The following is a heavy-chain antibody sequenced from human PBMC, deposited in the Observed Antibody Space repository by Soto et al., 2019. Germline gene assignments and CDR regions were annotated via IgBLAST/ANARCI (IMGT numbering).Heavy chain of an antibody. CDR1: GGTFSSYA. CDR2: IIPIFGTA. CDR3: ARVMGTYYYDSSGLRFDY. V-gene: IGHV1-69*01. J-gene: IGHJ4*02. Sequence: QVQLVQSGAEVKKPGSSVKVSCKASGGTFSSYAISWVQQAPGQGLEWMGGIIPIFGTANYAQKFQGRVTITADESTSTAYMELSSLRSEDTAVYYCARVMGTYYYDSSGLRFDYWGQGTLVTVSS. D-gene: IGHD3-22*01.